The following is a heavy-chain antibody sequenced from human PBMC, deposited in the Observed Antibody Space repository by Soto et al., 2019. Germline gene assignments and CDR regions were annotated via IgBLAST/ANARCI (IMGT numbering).Heavy chain of an antibody. V-gene: IGHV4-59*01. CDR3: ARVGGVAARTFDY. J-gene: IGHJ4*02. CDR2: IYYSGST. D-gene: IGHD2-15*01. Sequence: SETLSLTCTVSGGSISSYDWSGIRQPPGKGLEWIGYIYYSGSTNYNPSLKSRVTISVDTSKNQFSLRLTSVTAADTAVYYCARVGGVAARTFDYWGQGTVVTVSS. CDR1: GGSISSYD.